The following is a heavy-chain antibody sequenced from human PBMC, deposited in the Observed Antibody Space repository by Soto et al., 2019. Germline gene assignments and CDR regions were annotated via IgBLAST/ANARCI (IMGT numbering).Heavy chain of an antibody. J-gene: IGHJ5*02. Sequence: PPETTPPTRTVAGRTGGNASGCWTWMRQSPGKGLEWSGYIDCSGSTNYNPSLKSRVTTSVDTSKNHFSLKLNSLTSEDTAIYYCARMESFGSLNFFDPWGQRTPVTVAS. CDR3: ARMESFGSLNFFDP. D-gene: IGHD5-18*01. CDR1: GRTGGNASGC. V-gene: IGHV4-61*01. CDR2: IDCSGST.